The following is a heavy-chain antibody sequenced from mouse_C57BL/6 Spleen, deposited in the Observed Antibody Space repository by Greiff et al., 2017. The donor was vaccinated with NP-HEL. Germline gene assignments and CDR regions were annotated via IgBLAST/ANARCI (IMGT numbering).Heavy chain of an antibody. CDR2: IDPENGDT. Sequence: VQLQQSGAELVRPGASVKLSCTASGFNIKDDYMHWVKQRPEQGLEWIGWIDPENGDTEYASKFQGKATITADTSSNTAYLQLSSLTSEDTAVYYCTRGVYYGNYWYFDVWGTGTTVTVSS. J-gene: IGHJ1*03. CDR3: TRGVYYGNYWYFDV. D-gene: IGHD2-1*01. CDR1: GFNIKDDY. V-gene: IGHV14-4*01.